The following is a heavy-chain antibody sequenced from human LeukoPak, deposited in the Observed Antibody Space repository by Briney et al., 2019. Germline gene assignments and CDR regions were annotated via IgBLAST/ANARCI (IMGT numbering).Heavy chain of an antibody. CDR3: ARTTVNILDQFAI. D-gene: IGHD4-17*01. Sequence: GESLKISCKGSGYSFTNCWIGWVRQMPGKGLEWMGIIYPGDSDTRYSPSFQGQVTISADKSISTAYLQWSSLKASDTAMYYCARTTVNILDQFAIWGQGTMVTVSS. J-gene: IGHJ3*02. CDR1: GYSFTNCW. V-gene: IGHV5-51*01. CDR2: IYPGDSDT.